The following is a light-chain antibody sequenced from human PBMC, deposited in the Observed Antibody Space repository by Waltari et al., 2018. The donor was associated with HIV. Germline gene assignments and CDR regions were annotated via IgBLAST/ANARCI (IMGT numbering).Light chain of an antibody. Sequence: QSALTQPASVSGSPGQSITISCTGTSSDVGSYKYVSWYQQPPGKAPTLMIYEVTRRPAGVSDRCSGSKSGNAASLTISGLQAEDEANYYCCSYAGSFRFLFGGGTKVTV. CDR2: EVT. CDR1: SSDVGSYKY. V-gene: IGLV2-23*02. CDR3: CSYAGSFRFL. J-gene: IGLJ2*01.